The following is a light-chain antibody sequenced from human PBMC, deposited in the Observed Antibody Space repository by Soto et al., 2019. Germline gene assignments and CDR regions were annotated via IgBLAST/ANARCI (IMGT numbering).Light chain of an antibody. J-gene: IGKJ1*01. CDR1: QGIDSY. Sequence: IQLTQSPSSLSASVGDRVTITCRASQGIDSYLAWYQQKPGKAPNLLIYAASTLQSGVPSRFSGSGSGADFTLTISSLQPEDSATYYCQQLKSYPITFGQGTKVDIK. CDR3: QQLKSYPIT. CDR2: AAS. V-gene: IGKV1-9*01.